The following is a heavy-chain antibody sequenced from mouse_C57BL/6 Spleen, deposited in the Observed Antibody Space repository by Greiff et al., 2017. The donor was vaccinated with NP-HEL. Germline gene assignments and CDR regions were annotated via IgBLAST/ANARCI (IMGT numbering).Heavy chain of an antibody. Sequence: EVMLVESGGGLVKPGGSLKLSCAASGFTFSDYGLHWVRQAPEQGLEWVAYISSGSSTIYSADTVKGRFTISSANAKNTLFLQMTSLRSEDTAMYDCVGSSPWCAYWGQGTLVTVSA. CDR3: VGSSPWCAY. J-gene: IGHJ3*01. D-gene: IGHD1-1*01. V-gene: IGHV5-17*01. CDR2: ISSGSSTI. CDR1: GFTFSDYG.